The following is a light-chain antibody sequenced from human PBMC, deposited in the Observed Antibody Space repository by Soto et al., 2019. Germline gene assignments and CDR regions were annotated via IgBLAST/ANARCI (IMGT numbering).Light chain of an antibody. CDR3: QQANSFPRN. CDR2: YAS. Sequence: DIQMTQSPSTLSGSVGDRVTITCRASQTISSWLAWYQQKPWKAPKLLIYYASTLERGVPSRFSGSVSGIEFTLTISSLQPEDFATYDCQQANSFPRNFGGGTKVDIK. J-gene: IGKJ4*01. CDR1: QTISSW. V-gene: IGKV1-5*01.